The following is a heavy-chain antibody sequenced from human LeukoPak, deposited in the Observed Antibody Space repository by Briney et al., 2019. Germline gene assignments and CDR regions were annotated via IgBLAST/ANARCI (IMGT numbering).Heavy chain of an antibody. Sequence: ASVKVSCKASGYTFTSYAMNWVREAPGQGLEWMRWINTNTGNPTYAQGLTGRFVFSLDTSVSTAYLQISSLKAEDTAVYYCAIWYCSGGRCYSNARTFDYWGQGTLVTVSS. CDR2: INTNTGNP. J-gene: IGHJ4*02. V-gene: IGHV7-4-1*02. D-gene: IGHD2-15*01. CDR1: GYTFTSYA. CDR3: AIWYCSGGRCYSNARTFDY.